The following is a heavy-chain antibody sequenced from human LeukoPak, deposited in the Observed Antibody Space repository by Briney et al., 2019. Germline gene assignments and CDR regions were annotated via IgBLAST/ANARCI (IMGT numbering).Heavy chain of an antibody. CDR2: INPNSGGT. J-gene: IGHJ4*02. CDR3: ARLPFWSGYGSY. V-gene: IGHV1-2*06. CDR1: GYTFTSYY. D-gene: IGHD3-3*01. Sequence: ASVKVSCKASGYTFTSYYMHWVRQAPGQGLEWMGRINPNSGGTNYAQKFQGRVTMTRDTSISTAYMELSRLRSDDTAVYYCARLPFWSGYGSYWGQGTLVTVSS.